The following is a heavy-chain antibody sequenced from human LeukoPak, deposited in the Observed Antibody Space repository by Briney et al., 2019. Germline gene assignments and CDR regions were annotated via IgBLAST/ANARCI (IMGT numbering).Heavy chain of an antibody. D-gene: IGHD3-9*01. Sequence: GGSLRLSCAASGFTFSNAWMSWVRQAPGNGLEWVGRIKSKTDGGTTDYAAPVKGRFTISRDDSKNPLYLQMNSLKTEDTAVYYCTSVFKHMTAYDILTGPDYWGQGTLVTVSS. CDR2: IKSKTDGGTT. CDR1: GFTFSNAW. V-gene: IGHV3-15*01. CDR3: TSVFKHMTAYDILTGPDY. J-gene: IGHJ4*02.